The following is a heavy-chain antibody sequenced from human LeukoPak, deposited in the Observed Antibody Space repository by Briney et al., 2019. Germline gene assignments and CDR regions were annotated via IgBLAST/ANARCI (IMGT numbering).Heavy chain of an antibody. J-gene: IGHJ3*02. CDR1: GFTFSSYS. CDR3: AKGLGPSSDAFDI. Sequence: GGSLRLSCAASGFTFSSYSMNWVRQAPGKGLEWVSYISSSSSSTIYYADSVKGRFTISRDNAKNSLYLQMNSLRAEDTAVYYCAKGLGPSSDAFDIWGQGTMVTVSS. V-gene: IGHV3-48*04. D-gene: IGHD3-16*01. CDR2: ISSSSSSTI.